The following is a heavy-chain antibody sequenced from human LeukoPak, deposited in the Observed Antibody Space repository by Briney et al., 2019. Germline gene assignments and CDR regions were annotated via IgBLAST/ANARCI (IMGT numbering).Heavy chain of an antibody. CDR3: ARDGEGTSLSFFDY. J-gene: IGHJ4*02. Sequence: GGSLRLSCAASGFTFSGYSLNWVRQAPGKGLEWVSSISSGSGYIYYADSVKGRFTISRDNAKASLYLQMNSLRAEDTAVYYCARDGEGTSLSFFDYWGLGTLVTVSS. D-gene: IGHD3-10*01. V-gene: IGHV3-21*01. CDR1: GFTFSGYS. CDR2: ISSGSGYI.